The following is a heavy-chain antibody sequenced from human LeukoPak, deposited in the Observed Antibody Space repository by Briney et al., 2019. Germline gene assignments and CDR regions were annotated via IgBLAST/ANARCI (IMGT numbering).Heavy chain of an antibody. CDR3: TRDRGAYNLYDY. J-gene: IGHJ4*02. Sequence: GRSLTLSCTVSAFTLGDYATSWIRQAPGKGLEWVGFIRSKAYGETADYAASVKGRFTISRDDSKAIAYLQMNSLKTEDTAVYHCTRDRGAYNLYDYWGQGTLVTVSS. V-gene: IGHV3-49*03. CDR1: AFTLGDYA. CDR2: IRSKAYGETA. D-gene: IGHD1-1*01.